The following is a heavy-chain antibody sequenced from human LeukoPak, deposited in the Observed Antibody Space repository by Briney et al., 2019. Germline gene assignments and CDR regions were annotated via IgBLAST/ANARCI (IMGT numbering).Heavy chain of an antibody. CDR1: GGSFSGYY. J-gene: IGHJ4*02. CDR2: INHSGST. Sequence: SETLSLTCAVYGGSFSGYYWSWIRQPPGKGLEWIGEINHSGSTNYNPSLKSRVTISVDTSKNQFSLKLSSVTAADTAVYYCARGRSPGYNWGQNYFDYWGQGTLVTVSS. CDR3: ARGRSPGYNWGQNYFDY. D-gene: IGHD5-24*01. V-gene: IGHV4-34*01.